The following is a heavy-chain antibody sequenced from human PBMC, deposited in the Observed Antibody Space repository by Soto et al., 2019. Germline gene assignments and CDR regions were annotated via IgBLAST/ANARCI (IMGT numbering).Heavy chain of an antibody. CDR2: ISVSGRST. CDR1: GFTFTNFA. D-gene: IGHD3-3*01. V-gene: IGHV3-23*01. Sequence: GSLRLSCEASGFTFTNFAMSWVRQAPGKGLEWVSGISVSGRSTYYADSVKGWFIISRDNSKNTLYLQTNSLRAEDTAVYYCAKSRGYDFWSGNYCFDHWGQGTRVTVSS. J-gene: IGHJ4*02. CDR3: AKSRGYDFWSGNYCFDH.